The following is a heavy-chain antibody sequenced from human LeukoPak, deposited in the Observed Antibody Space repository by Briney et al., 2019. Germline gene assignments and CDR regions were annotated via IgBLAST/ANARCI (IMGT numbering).Heavy chain of an antibody. CDR2: ISYDGSNK. D-gene: IGHD5-18*01. CDR3: AKDDEGYDTAMEYYFGY. J-gene: IGHJ4*02. V-gene: IGHV3-30*18. Sequence: GGSQRLSCAASGFTFSSYGMHWVRQAPGKGLEWVAVISYDGSNKYYADSVKGRFTISRDNSKNTLYLQMNSLRAEDTAVYYCAKDDEGYDTAMEYYFGYWGQGTLVTVSS. CDR1: GFTFSSYG.